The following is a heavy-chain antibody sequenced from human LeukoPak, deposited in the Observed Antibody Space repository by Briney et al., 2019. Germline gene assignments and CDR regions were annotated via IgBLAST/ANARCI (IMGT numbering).Heavy chain of an antibody. Sequence: SQTLSLTCTVSGGSISSGSYYWSWIRQPAGKGLEWIGRIYTSGSTNYNPSLKSRVTISVDTSKNQFSLKLSSVTAADTAVYYCARSPPYYYYYMDVWGKGITVTVSS. J-gene: IGHJ6*03. V-gene: IGHV4-61*02. CDR1: GGSISSGSYY. CDR2: IYTSGST. CDR3: ARSPPYYYYYMDV.